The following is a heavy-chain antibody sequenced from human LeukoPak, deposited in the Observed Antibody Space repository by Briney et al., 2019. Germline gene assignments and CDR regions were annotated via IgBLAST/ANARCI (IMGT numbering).Heavy chain of an antibody. J-gene: IGHJ4*02. CDR1: GFTFSSYA. CDR3: ARGNIVLNY. CDR2: ISGSGGST. D-gene: IGHD2-8*01. Sequence: HPGGSLRLSCAASGFTFSSYAMSWVRQAPGKGLEWVSAISGSGGSTYYADSVKGRFTISRDNSKNSLYLQMNSLRAEDTAVYYCARGNIVLNYWGQGTLVTVSS. V-gene: IGHV3-23*01.